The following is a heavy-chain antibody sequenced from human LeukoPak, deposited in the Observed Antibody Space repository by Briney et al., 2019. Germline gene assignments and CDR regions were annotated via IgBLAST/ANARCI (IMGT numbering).Heavy chain of an antibody. J-gene: IGHJ6*02. CDR2: INPNSGGT. D-gene: IGHD3-10*01. Sequence: ASVKVSCKASGYTFSAYYLHWVRQAPGQGLEWMGWINPNSGGTNYAQKFQGRVTMTRDTSISTAYMELSRLRSDDTAVYYCARDRGSYYGSGSYYNDHYYYYYYGMDVWGQGTTVTVSS. V-gene: IGHV1-2*02. CDR1: GYTFSAYY. CDR3: ARDRGSYYGSGSYYNDHYYYYYYGMDV.